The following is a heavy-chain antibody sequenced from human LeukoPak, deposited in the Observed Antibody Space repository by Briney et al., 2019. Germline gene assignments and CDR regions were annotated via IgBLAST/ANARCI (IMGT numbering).Heavy chain of an antibody. J-gene: IGHJ4*02. CDR3: ARGFWDSSGYFRS. V-gene: IGHV1-2*02. CDR1: GYTFTGYY. D-gene: IGHD3-22*01. Sequence: ASVKVSCKASGYTFTGYYMHWVRQAPGQGLEWMGWINPNSGGTNYAQKFQGRVTMTRDTSISTAYMELSRLRSDDTAVYYCARGFWDSSGYFRSWGQGTLVTVSS. CDR2: INPNSGGT.